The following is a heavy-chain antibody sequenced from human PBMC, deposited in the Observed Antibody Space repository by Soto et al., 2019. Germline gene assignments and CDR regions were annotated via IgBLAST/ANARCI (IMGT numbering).Heavy chain of an antibody. D-gene: IGHD3-22*01. Sequence: GGSLSLSWVGSECTFGSYVMHWVRQDPGKGLVWVSHINSDGSSITYADSVKGRFTMSRDNAKNTLYLQMNSLRAEDTAVYYCERVHGPSGYYAFDQWGQGALVTGSS. V-gene: IGHV3-74*01. CDR2: INSDGSSI. CDR3: ERVHGPSGYYAFDQ. CDR1: ECTFGSYV. J-gene: IGHJ4*02.